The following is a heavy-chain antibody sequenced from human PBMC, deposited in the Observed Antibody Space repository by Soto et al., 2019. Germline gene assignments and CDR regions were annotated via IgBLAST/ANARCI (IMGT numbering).Heavy chain of an antibody. CDR2: IDPSDSYT. J-gene: IGHJ6*02. D-gene: IGHD2-2*01. CDR3: ASFIGYCSSTSCYPPQSNSYYYGMDV. V-gene: IGHV5-10-1*01. CDR1: GYSFTSYW. Sequence: GESLKISCKGSGYSFTSYWISWVRQMPGKGLEWMGRIDPSDSYTNYSPSFQGHVTISADKSISTAYLQWSSLKASDTATYYCASFIGYCSSTSCYPPQSNSYYYGMDVWGQGTTVTVSS.